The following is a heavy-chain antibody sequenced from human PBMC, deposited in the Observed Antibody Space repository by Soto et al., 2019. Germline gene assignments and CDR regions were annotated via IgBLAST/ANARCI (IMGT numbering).Heavy chain of an antibody. V-gene: IGHV4-34*01. CDR1: GGSFSGYY. CDR3: ASSGGLPYYYYGMDG. Sequence: QVQLQQWGAGLLKPSETLSLTCAVYGGSFSGYYWSWIRQPPGKGLEWIGEINHSGSTNYNPSLKSRVTISVDTSKNQFSLKLSSVTAADTAVYYCASSGGLPYYYYGMDGWGQGTTVTVS. D-gene: IGHD3-16*01. CDR2: INHSGST. J-gene: IGHJ6*02.